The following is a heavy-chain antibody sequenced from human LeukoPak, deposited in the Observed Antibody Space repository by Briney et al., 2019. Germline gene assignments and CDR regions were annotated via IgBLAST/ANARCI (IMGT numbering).Heavy chain of an antibody. CDR3: AKDLRAYYYGSGSFDY. V-gene: IGHV3-30*18. CDR1: GFTFSSYG. J-gene: IGHJ4*02. Sequence: GGSLRLSCAASGFTFSSYGMHWVRQAPGKGLEWVAVISYDGSNKYYADSVKGRFTISRDNSENTLYLQMNSLRAEDTAVYYCAKDLRAYYYGSGSFDYWGQGTLVTVSS. D-gene: IGHD3-10*01. CDR2: ISYDGSNK.